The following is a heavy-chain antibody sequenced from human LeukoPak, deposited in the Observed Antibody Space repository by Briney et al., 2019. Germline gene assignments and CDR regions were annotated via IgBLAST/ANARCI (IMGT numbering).Heavy chain of an antibody. Sequence: ASVKVSCKASGYTFTSYGISWVRQAPGQGLEWMGWISAYNGNTNYAQKLQGRVTMTTDTSTSTAYMELRSLRSDDTAVYYCARVISSSWPTPDYYYYYMDVWGKGTTVTISS. CDR1: GYTFTSYG. V-gene: IGHV1-18*01. D-gene: IGHD6-13*01. CDR2: ISAYNGNT. J-gene: IGHJ6*03. CDR3: ARVISSSWPTPDYYYYYMDV.